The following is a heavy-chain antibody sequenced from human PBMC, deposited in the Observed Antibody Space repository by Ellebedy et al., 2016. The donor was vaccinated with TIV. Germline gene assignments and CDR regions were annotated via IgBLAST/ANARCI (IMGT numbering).Heavy chain of an antibody. CDR1: GFTFSSYG. CDR2: IWYDGSNK. Sequence: GESLKISCAASGFTFSSYGMHWVRQAPGKGLEWVAVIWYDGSNKYYADSVKGRFTISRDNAKNSLYLQMNSLRAEDTAVYYCARDRGGEYSSGWLDYWGQGTLVTVSS. J-gene: IGHJ4*02. D-gene: IGHD6-19*01. CDR3: ARDRGGEYSSGWLDY. V-gene: IGHV3-33*01.